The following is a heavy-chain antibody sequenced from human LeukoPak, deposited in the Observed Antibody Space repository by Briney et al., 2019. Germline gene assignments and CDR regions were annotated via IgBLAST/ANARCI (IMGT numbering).Heavy chain of an antibody. CDR2: MNPNSGNT. J-gene: IGHJ4*02. CDR1: GYTFTSYD. CDR3: ARGGKFYYDSSGYSWGFDY. D-gene: IGHD3-22*01. Sequence: ASVKVSCKASGYTFTSYDINWVRQATGQGLEWMGWMNPNSGNTGYAQKFQGRVTMTRNTSISTAYMELSSLRSEDTAVYYCARGGKFYYDSSGYSWGFDYWGQETLVTVSS. V-gene: IGHV1-8*01.